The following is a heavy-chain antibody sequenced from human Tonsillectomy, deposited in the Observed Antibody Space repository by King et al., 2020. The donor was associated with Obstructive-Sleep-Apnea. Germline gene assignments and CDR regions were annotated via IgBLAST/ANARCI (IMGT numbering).Heavy chain of an antibody. CDR2: ISYDGSNK. V-gene: IGHV3-30*04. D-gene: IGHD1-26*01. CDR1: GFTFSSYA. Sequence: VQLVESGGGVVQPGRSLRLSCAASGFTFSSYAMHWVRQAPGKGLEWVAVISYDGSNKYYADSVKGRFNISRDNSKNTLYLQMNSLRAEDTAVYYCAREGKWELLYYFDYWGQGTLVTVSS. J-gene: IGHJ4*02. CDR3: AREGKWELLYYFDY.